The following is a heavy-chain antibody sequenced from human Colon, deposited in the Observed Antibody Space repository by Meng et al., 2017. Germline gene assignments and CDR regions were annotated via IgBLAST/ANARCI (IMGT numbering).Heavy chain of an antibody. D-gene: IGHD5-12*01. CDR2: VNPNSGGT. CDR1: GYTFTDYY. J-gene: IGHJ4*02. CDR3: AKGGYAGHDALLDY. V-gene: IGHV1-2*02. Sequence: QVQLVQSGAEVKNPGASVKVSCKASGYTFTDYYVHWVRQAPGQGLEWMGWVNPNSGGTSYAQKFQGRVTMTRETSISAAYMDLSSLRSDDAAVYFCAKGGYAGHDALLDYWGQGTLVTVSS.